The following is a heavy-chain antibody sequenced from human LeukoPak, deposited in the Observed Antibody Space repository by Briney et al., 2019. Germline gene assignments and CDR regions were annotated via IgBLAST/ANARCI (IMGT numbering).Heavy chain of an antibody. D-gene: IGHD6-13*01. CDR2: INHSGST. V-gene: IGHV4-34*01. CDR1: GGSFSGYY. CDR3: ARQQGDYVDY. Sequence: PSETLSLTCAVYGGSFSGYYWSWIRQPPGKGLEWIGEINHSGSTNYNPSLKSRVIISVDTSKNHFSLKLNSVTAADTAVYHCARQQGDYVDYWGRGTLVTVSS. J-gene: IGHJ4*02.